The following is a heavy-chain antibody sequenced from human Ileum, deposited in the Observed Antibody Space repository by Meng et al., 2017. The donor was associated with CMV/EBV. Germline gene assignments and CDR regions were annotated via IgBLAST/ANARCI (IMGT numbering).Heavy chain of an antibody. J-gene: IGHJ5*02. CDR2: ISSSSSTI. CDR1: GFIFSNYD. CDR3: ASHCSSATCSTGVPSP. V-gene: IGHV3-48*03. D-gene: IGHD2-2*02. Sequence: GESLKISCAASGFIFSNYDMNWVRQAPGKGLEWVSYISSSSSTIYYADSVKGRFTISRDNARNTLYLQMNSQRAEDKAVYYCASHCSSATCSTGVPSPWGQGTLVTVSS.